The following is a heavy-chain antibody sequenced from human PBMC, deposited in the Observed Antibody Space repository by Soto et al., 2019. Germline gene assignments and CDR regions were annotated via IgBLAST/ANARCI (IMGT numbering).Heavy chain of an antibody. V-gene: IGHV4-4*02. J-gene: IGHJ1*01. CDR2: IYRNGGT. Sequence: PSETLSRTCAVCCGSRGRRDWWSWVRQPPGKELGWIGQIYRNGGTTYDPSLNTQGTISADMSKSLLSLELRSVTAAHTAVYYCVKNGDYCLQHWGQGTLVTV. CDR1: CGSRGRRDW. D-gene: IGHD4-17*01. CDR3: VKNGDYCLQH.